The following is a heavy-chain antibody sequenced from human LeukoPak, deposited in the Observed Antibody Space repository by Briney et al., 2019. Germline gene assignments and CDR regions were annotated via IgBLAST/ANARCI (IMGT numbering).Heavy chain of an antibody. J-gene: IGHJ3*02. Sequence: GESLRISCKGSGYSFTSYWIGWVRQMPGKGLEWMGIIYPGDSDTRYSPSFQGQVTISADKSISTAYLQWSSLKASDSAMYYCATNTMLRGIHAFVIWGQGTMVTVSS. CDR1: GYSFTSYW. V-gene: IGHV5-51*01. CDR3: ATNTMLRGIHAFVI. CDR2: IYPGDSDT. D-gene: IGHD3-10*01.